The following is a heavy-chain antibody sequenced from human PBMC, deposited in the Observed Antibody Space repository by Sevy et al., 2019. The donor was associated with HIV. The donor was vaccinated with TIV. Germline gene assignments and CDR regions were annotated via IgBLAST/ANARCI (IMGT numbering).Heavy chain of an antibody. CDR3: ATPRFDF. V-gene: IGHV3-74*01. J-gene: IGHJ4*02. CDR1: GFDFSSHW. CDR2: MNTDGSST. Sequence: GGSLRLSCEASGFDFSSHWMQWVRQDPGKGLVWVSRMNTDGSSTNYADSVKGRFTISRDNAKNTLYLEMNNLRDEDTALYYCATPRFDFWGPGTLVTVSS.